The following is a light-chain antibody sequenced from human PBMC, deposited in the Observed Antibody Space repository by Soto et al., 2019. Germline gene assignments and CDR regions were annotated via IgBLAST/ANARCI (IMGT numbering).Light chain of an antibody. Sequence: EIVLTQSPATLSLSPGERATLSCRASQSVGSYLAWYQQKLGQAPRLLIYDASNRVPGIPARFSGSGSGTDFTLTISSLEPEDFAVYYCQQRSKWPRLTFGGGTKVDI. J-gene: IGKJ4*01. V-gene: IGKV3-11*01. CDR2: DAS. CDR1: QSVGSY. CDR3: QQRSKWPRLT.